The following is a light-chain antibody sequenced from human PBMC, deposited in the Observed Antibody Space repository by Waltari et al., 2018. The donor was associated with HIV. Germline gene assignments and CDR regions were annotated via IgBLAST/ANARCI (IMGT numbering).Light chain of an antibody. V-gene: IGLV2-14*01. CDR1: NSDIGASDY. Sequence: QSALSQPASVSGSPGQSITISCNGTNSDIGASDYVSRYQIFPDRAPRLLIYDVKKRPSGVSSRFSGSKAANTASLTISGLQLEDEAHFYCASLSNNLNLVVFGGGNHLTVL. CDR3: ASLSNNLNLVV. J-gene: IGLJ2*01. CDR2: DVK.